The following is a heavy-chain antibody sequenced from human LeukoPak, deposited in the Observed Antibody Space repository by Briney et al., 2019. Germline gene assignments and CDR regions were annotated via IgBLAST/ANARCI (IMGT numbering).Heavy chain of an antibody. V-gene: IGHV1-69*04. CDR3: ARLVVVPAAGVAYSYNYYYYGMDG. CDR1: GGTFSSYA. Sequence: GASVKVSCKASGGTFSSYAISWVRQAPGQGLEWMGRIIPILGIANYAQKFQGRVTITADKSTSTAYMELSSLRSEDTAVYYCARLVVVPAAGVAYSYNYYYYGMDGWGQGTTVTVSS. J-gene: IGHJ6*02. D-gene: IGHD2-2*01. CDR2: IIPILGIA.